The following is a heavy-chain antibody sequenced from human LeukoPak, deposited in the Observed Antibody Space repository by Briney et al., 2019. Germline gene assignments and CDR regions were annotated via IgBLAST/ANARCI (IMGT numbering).Heavy chain of an antibody. CDR1: GGSFSGYY. CDR2: INHSGST. V-gene: IGHV4-34*01. CDR3: ARGKYYYGSGRRGWFDP. Sequence: PSETLSLPCAVYGGSFSGYYWSWIRQPPGKGLEWIGEINHSGSTNYNPSLKSRVTISVDTSKNQFSLKLSSVTAADTAVYYCARGKYYYGSGRRGWFDPWGQGTLVTVSS. D-gene: IGHD3-10*01. J-gene: IGHJ5*02.